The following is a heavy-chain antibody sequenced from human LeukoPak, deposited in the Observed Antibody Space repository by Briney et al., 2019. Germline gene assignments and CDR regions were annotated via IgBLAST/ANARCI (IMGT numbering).Heavy chain of an antibody. D-gene: IGHD6-13*01. CDR1: GGSISSSSYY. CDR3: AREPKPLIAEQDDEYFQH. Sequence: SETPSLTCTVSGGSISSSSYYWGWIRQPPGKGLEWIGSIYYSGSTYYNPSLKSRVTISVDTSKNQFSLKLSSVTAADTAVYYCAREPKPLIAEQDDEYFQHWGQGTLVTVSS. J-gene: IGHJ1*01. V-gene: IGHV4-39*07. CDR2: IYYSGST.